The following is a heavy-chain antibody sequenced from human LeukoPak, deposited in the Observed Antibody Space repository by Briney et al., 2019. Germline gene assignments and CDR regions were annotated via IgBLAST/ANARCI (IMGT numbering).Heavy chain of an antibody. CDR1: GGSFSGYY. CDR2: INHSGST. V-gene: IGHV4-34*01. D-gene: IGHD1-1*01. J-gene: IGHJ3*02. Sequence: PSETLSLTCAVYGGSFSGYYWSWIRQPPGKGLEWIGEINHSGSTNYNPSLKSRVTISVDTSKNQFSLKLSSVTAADTAVYYCARPKTGAGDAFDIWGQGTMVTVSS. CDR3: ARPKTGAGDAFDI.